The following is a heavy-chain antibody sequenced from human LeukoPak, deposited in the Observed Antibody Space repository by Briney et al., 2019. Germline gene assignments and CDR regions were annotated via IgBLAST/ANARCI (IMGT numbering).Heavy chain of an antibody. CDR1: GVSFSSSSNW. CDR2: IYHNGST. J-gene: IGHJ4*02. Sequence: SETLSLTCAVSGVSFSSSSNWWDWVRPSPGKGLEWIGEIYHNGSTNYNPSRKTRVTISVDKCKNHLSLQLSSVTAADTAVYFCARDPYSGSQGGYWGQGTLVTVSS. CDR3: ARDPYSGSQGGY. D-gene: IGHD1-26*01. V-gene: IGHV4-4*02.